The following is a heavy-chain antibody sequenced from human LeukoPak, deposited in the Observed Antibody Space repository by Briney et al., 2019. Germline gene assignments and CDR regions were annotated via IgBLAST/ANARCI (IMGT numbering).Heavy chain of an antibody. CDR2: INPSGGST. CDR1: GYTFTSYY. Sequence: ASVKVSCKASGYTFTSYYVHWVRQAPGQGLEWMGIINPSGGSTSYAQKFQGRVTMTRDTSTSTVYMELSSLRSEDTAVYYCARSGYCSSTSCYAGGDYYYYGMDVWGQGTTVTVSS. J-gene: IGHJ6*02. V-gene: IGHV1-46*01. D-gene: IGHD2-2*01. CDR3: ARSGYCSSTSCYAGGDYYYYGMDV.